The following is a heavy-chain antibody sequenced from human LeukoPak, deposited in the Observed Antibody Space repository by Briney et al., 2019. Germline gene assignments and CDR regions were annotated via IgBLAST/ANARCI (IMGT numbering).Heavy chain of an antibody. V-gene: IGHV3-21*01. CDR2: ISSSSSYI. CDR1: GFTFSSYS. D-gene: IGHD7-27*01. Sequence: GGSLRLSCAASGFTFSSYSMNWVRQAPGKGLVWVSSISSSSSYIYYADSVKGRFTISRDNAKNTLYLQMNSLRAEDTAVYYCARVYNWGSFDYWGQGTLVTVSS. J-gene: IGHJ4*02. CDR3: ARVYNWGSFDY.